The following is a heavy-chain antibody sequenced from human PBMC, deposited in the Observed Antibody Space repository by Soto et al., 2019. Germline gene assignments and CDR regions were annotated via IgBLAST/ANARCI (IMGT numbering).Heavy chain of an antibody. D-gene: IGHD6-6*01. CDR1: GGNISSYY. Sequence: PSETLSLTCTVSGGNISSYYWSWIRQPPGKGLEWIGYIYYSGSTNYNPSLKSRVTISVDTSKNQFSLKLSSVTAADTAVYYCARVGAARQYYFDYWGQGTLVTVSS. CDR2: IYYSGST. V-gene: IGHV4-59*01. J-gene: IGHJ4*02. CDR3: ARVGAARQYYFDY.